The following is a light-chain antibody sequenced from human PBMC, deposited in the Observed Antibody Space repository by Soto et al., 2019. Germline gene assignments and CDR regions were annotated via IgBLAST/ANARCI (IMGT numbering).Light chain of an antibody. J-gene: IGKJ2*01. CDR3: QHYNNWPL. Sequence: EMVMTQSPATLSVSPGERATLSCRASQGVSGNLAWYQQKPGQAPRLLIYDVSTRATGIPARFSGSGSGTEFTLTISRLQSEDFAVYFCQHYNNWPLFGQGTKLEIK. CDR2: DVS. CDR1: QGVSGN. V-gene: IGKV3-15*01.